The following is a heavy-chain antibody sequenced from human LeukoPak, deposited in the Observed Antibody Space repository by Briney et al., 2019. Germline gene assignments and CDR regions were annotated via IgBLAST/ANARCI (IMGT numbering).Heavy chain of an antibody. V-gene: IGHV1-18*01. CDR1: GYTFTSYG. CDR2: ISAYNGNT. CDR3: ARDLYRIVGAPGVCVDP. D-gene: IGHD1-26*01. J-gene: IGHJ5*02. Sequence: ASVKVSCKASGYTFTSYGISWVRQAPGQGLEWMGLISAYNGNTNYAQKLQGRVTMTTDTSTSTAYMELRSLRSDDTAVYYCARDLYRIVGAPGVCVDPWGQRTLVTVSS.